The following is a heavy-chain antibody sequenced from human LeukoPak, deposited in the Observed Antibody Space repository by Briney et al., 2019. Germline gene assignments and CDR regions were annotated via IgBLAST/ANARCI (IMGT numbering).Heavy chain of an antibody. CDR3: ARATVAGTFNY. V-gene: IGHV4-30-4*08. CDR1: GGSISSGDYY. D-gene: IGHD6-19*01. Sequence: SQTLSLTCTVSGGSISSGDYYWSWIRQPPGKGLEWIGYIYYSGSTYYKPSLKSRVTISVDTSKNQFSLKLSSVTAADTAVYYCARATVAGTFNYWGQGTLVTVSS. J-gene: IGHJ4*02. CDR2: IYYSGST.